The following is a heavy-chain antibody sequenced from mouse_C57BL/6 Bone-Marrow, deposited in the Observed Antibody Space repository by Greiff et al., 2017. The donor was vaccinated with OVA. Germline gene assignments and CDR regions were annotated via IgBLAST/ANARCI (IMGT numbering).Heavy chain of an antibody. CDR1: GYTFTDYE. J-gene: IGHJ2*01. Sequence: VQLQQSGAELVRPGASVTLSCKASGYTFTDYEMHWVKQTPVHGLEWIGAIDPETGGTAYNQKFKGKAILTADKSSSTAYMELRSLTSEDSAVYYCTRSIPWYFDYWGQGTTLTVSS. CDR3: TRSIPWYFDY. V-gene: IGHV1-15*01. CDR2: IDPETGGT.